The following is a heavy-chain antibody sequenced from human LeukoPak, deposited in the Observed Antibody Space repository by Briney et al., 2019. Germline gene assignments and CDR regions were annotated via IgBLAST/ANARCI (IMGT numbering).Heavy chain of an antibody. CDR1: GLIVSSNF. V-gene: IGHV3-53*01. CDR2: IYGGGST. Sequence: QPGGSLRLSCAATGLIVSSNFMSWVRQAPGKGLEWVSVIYGGGSTYYADSVKGRFTISRDTPKNTLYLQMNSLRVEDTAVYYCASWPVGWYGEDSWGQGTLVTVSS. D-gene: IGHD6-19*01. J-gene: IGHJ4*02. CDR3: ASWPVGWYGEDS.